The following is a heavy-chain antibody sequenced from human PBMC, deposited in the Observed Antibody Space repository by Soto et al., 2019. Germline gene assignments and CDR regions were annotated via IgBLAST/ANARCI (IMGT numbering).Heavy chain of an antibody. J-gene: IGHJ3*02. V-gene: IGHV1-18*01. CDR2: ISAYNGNT. CDR3: ARDRGDGYNWVDAFDI. Sequence: QVQLVQSGAEVKKPGASVKVSCKASGYTFTSYGISWVRQAPGQGLEWLGWISAYNGNTNYAQKLQGRVTRTTGTSTSTAYMELRSLRSDDTAVYYCARDRGDGYNWVDAFDIWGQGTMVTVSS. D-gene: IGHD5-12*01. CDR1: GYTFTSYG.